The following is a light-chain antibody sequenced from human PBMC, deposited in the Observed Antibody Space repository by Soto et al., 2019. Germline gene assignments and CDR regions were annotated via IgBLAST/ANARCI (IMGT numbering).Light chain of an antibody. CDR3: ISYAGSSIWV. Sequence: QSALTQPPSASGSPVQSVTISCTGTSSDVGTYNYVSWYQQHPGKAPKLMIYDVSKRPSGVPDRFSGSKSGNTASLTVSGLQAEDEADYYCISYAGSSIWVFGGGTKLTVL. CDR2: DVS. CDR1: SSDVGTYNY. V-gene: IGLV2-8*01. J-gene: IGLJ3*02.